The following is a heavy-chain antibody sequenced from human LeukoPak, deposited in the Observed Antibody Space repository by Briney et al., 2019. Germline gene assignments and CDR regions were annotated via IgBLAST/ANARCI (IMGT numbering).Heavy chain of an antibody. CDR3: ARGSDSSPINPYYYYYYMDV. D-gene: IGHD6-13*01. Sequence: PSETLSLTCAVYGGSFSGYFWSWIRQPPGKGLEWIREINHSGSTNYNPSLKSRVTISVDASKNQFSLKLSSVTAADTAVYYCARGSDSSPINPYYYYYYMDVWGKGTTVTVSS. CDR2: INHSGST. CDR1: GGSFSGYF. J-gene: IGHJ6*03. V-gene: IGHV4-34*01.